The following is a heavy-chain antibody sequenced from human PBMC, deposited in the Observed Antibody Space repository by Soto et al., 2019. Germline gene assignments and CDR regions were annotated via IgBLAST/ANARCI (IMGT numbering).Heavy chain of an antibody. J-gene: IGHJ5*02. D-gene: IGHD3-10*01. CDR1: GFTPSHDG. CDR2: IWYEGTTK. Sequence: GGSLRLSCVASGFTPSHDGMHWVRQAPGKGLEWIALIWYEGTTKYSTDSMKGRFSISRDQSKSTLYLQVNSLRAEDTATYYCARDVGSSGSSRWFDTWGQGTLVTVSS. CDR3: ARDVGSSGSSRWFDT. V-gene: IGHV3-33*01.